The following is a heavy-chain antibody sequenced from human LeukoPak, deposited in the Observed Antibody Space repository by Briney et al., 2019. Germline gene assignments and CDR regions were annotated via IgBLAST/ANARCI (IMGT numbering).Heavy chain of an antibody. CDR1: GGSISSYY. CDR2: IYTSGST. D-gene: IGHD6-13*01. Sequence: PSETLSLTCTVSGGSISSYYWSWIRQPAGKGLEWIGRIYTSGSTNYNPSLKSRVTISVDTSKDQFSLKLSSVTAADTAVYYCARHGRMPAAGTCRRIIDYWGQGTLVTVSS. V-gene: IGHV4-4*07. J-gene: IGHJ4*02. CDR3: ARHGRMPAAGTCRRIIDY.